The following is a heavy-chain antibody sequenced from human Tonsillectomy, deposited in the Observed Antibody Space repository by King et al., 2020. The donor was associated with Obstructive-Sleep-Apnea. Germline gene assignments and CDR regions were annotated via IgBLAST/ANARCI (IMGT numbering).Heavy chain of an antibody. V-gene: IGHV4-59*08. J-gene: IGHJ4*02. CDR3: ARHRGVEDYGGYGDYFDY. CDR2: MYYSGNT. CDR1: GGSISNYY. Sequence: VQLQESGPGLVKPSETLSLTCTVSGGSISNYYWSWIRQPPGKGLEWIGYMYYSGNTNFNPSLKSRVTISADTSKIQFSLRLSSVTAADTDVYYCARHRGVEDYGGYGDYFDYWGQGTLVTVSS. D-gene: IGHD5-12*01.